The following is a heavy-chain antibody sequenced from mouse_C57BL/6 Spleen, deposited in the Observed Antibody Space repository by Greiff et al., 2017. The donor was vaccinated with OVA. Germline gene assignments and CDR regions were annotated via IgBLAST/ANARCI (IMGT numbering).Heavy chain of an antibody. J-gene: IGHJ1*03. CDR2: IDPEDGDT. V-gene: IGHV14-1*01. CDR1: GFNIKDYY. CDR3: IPLDYWYFDV. Sequence: VQLQQSGAELVRPGASVKLSCTASGFNIKDYYMHWVKQRPEQGLEWIGRIDPEDGDTEYAPKFQGKATMTADTSSNIAYLQLSSLTSEDTAVYYCIPLDYWYFDVWGTGTTVTVSS.